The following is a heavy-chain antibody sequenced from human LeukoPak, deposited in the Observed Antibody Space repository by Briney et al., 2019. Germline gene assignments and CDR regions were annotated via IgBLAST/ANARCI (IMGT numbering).Heavy chain of an antibody. D-gene: IGHD3-10*01. Sequence: GGSLRLSCAASGFTFTSDWMHWVRQTPGRGLVWVSRINSDGSSTRYADSVKGRFTISRDNAKNTLYLQMNSLRAEDTAVYFCARDHPVRGVMIPFDYWGQGTRVTVSS. V-gene: IGHV3-74*01. J-gene: IGHJ4*02. CDR1: GFTFTSDW. CDR3: ARDHPVRGVMIPFDY. CDR2: INSDGSST.